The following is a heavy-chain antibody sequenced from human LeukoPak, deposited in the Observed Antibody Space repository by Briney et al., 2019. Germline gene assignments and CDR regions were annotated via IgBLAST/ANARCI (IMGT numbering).Heavy chain of an antibody. D-gene: IGHD3-3*01. V-gene: IGHV4-59*08. Sequence: PSETLSLTCTVSGGSISSYYWSWIRQPPGKGLEWIGYIYYSGSTNYNPSLKSRVTISVDTSKNQFSLKLSSVTAADTAVYYRARRGPYGVASYFDYWGQGTLVTVSS. J-gene: IGHJ4*02. CDR1: GGSISSYY. CDR2: IYYSGST. CDR3: ARRGPYGVASYFDY.